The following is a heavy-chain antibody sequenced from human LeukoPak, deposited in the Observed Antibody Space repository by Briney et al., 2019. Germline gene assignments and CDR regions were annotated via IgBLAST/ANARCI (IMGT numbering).Heavy chain of an antibody. D-gene: IGHD6-13*01. CDR1: GYTFTNFG. CDR2: ISGYSGNA. V-gene: IGHV1-18*01. Sequence: ASVKVSRNTSGYTFTNFGLTWVRQAPGQGLEWLGWISGYSGNANYAQKFQDRVVMTTDRSTGTAYMELRSVRSDDTAVYYCARCYSSSWQRLDNWGQGTLVIVSS. J-gene: IGHJ4*02. CDR3: ARCYSSSWQRLDN.